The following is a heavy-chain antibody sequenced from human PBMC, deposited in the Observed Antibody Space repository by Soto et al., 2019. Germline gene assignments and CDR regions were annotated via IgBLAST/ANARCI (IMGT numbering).Heavy chain of an antibody. CDR3: ATAPHLSYYYYGMDV. J-gene: IGHJ6*02. CDR2: ISRSDNTI. CDR1: GFSFSDNY. Sequence: QVQLVESGGGSVKPGGSLRLSCTASGFSFSDNYMTWIRQAPGRGLECVSYISRSDNTIYYADSVKGRFTISRDNAKKSLYLQMNSLRAEDTAVYYCATAPHLSYYYYGMDVWGQGTTVTVSS. D-gene: IGHD4-17*01. V-gene: IGHV3-11*01.